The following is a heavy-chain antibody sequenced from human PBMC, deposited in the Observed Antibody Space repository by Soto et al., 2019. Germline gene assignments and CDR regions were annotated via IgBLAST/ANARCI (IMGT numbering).Heavy chain of an antibody. CDR1: GFTFSSYA. J-gene: IGHJ3*02. CDR2: ISGSGGST. D-gene: IGHD6-6*01. V-gene: IGHV3-23*01. Sequence: GGSLRLSCAASGFTFSSYAMSWVRQAPGKGLEWVSAISGSGGSTYYADSVKGRFTISRDNSKNTLYLQMNSLRAEDTAVFYFSKVKREYSSSRNAFDIWGQGTMVTVSS. CDR3: SKVKREYSSSRNAFDI.